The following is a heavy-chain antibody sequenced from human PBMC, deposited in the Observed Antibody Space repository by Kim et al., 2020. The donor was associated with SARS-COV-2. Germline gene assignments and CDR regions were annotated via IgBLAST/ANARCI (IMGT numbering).Heavy chain of an antibody. CDR1: GFTFSSYW. Sequence: GGSLRLSCAASGFTFSSYWMHWVRQAPGKGLVWVSRINSDGSSTSYADSVKGRFTISRDNAKNTLYLQMNSLRAEDTAVYYCARDPSITIFGVVIPNWFDPWGQGTLVTVSS. CDR2: INSDGSST. CDR3: ARDPSITIFGVVIPNWFDP. D-gene: IGHD3-3*01. J-gene: IGHJ5*02. V-gene: IGHV3-74*01.